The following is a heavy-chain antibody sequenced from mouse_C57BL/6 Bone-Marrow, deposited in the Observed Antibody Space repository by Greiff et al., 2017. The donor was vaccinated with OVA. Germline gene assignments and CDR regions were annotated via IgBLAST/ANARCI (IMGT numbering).Heavy chain of an antibody. V-gene: IGHV6-6*01. CDR1: GFTFSDAW. D-gene: IGHD1-1*01. CDR3: TTVVATRDAMDY. J-gene: IGHJ4*01. CDR2: IRNKANNHAT. Sequence: EVQLVESGGGLVQPGGSMKLSCAASGFTFSDAWMDWVRQSPEKGLEWVAEIRNKANNHATYYAESVKGRFTISRDDSKSSVYLQMNSLRAEDTGIYYCTTVVATRDAMDYWGQGTSVTVSS.